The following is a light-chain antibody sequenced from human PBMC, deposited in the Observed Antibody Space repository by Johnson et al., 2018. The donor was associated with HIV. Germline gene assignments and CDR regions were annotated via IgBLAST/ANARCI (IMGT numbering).Light chain of an antibody. CDR1: SSNIGNNY. CDR3: GTWDSSLSALYV. V-gene: IGLV1-51*01. Sequence: QSVLTQPPSVSAAPGQKITISCSGSSSNIGNNYVSWYQQLPGTAPKLLIYDNNKRPSGIPDRFSGSKSGTSATLGITGLQTGDEVDYYCGTWDSSLSALYVFGTVTKVTVL. CDR2: DNN. J-gene: IGLJ1*01.